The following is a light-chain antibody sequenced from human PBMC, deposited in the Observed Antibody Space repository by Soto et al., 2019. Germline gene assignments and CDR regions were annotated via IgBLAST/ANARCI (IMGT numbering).Light chain of an antibody. V-gene: IGKV3-15*01. CDR3: QQYNNWPTPLT. CDR1: QSVSSN. CDR2: GAS. J-gene: IGKJ4*01. Sequence: EIVMTQSPATLSVSPGERATLSCRASQSVSSNLAWYQQKPGQAPRLLIYGASTRATGIPARFSGSGSGTEFTIPISRLQSEDFAVYYCQQYNNWPTPLTLGGGTKVEIK.